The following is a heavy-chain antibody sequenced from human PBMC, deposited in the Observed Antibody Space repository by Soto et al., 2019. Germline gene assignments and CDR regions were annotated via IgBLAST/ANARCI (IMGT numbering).Heavy chain of an antibody. CDR3: ARNSGSYSPYYYGMDV. CDR1: GGSISSYY. CDR2: IYYSGST. Sequence: QVQLQESGPGLVKPSETLSLTCTVSGGSISSYYWSWIRQPPGKGLEWIGYIYYSGSTNYNPSLKSRVTISVDTSKNQFSLKLSSVTAADTAVYYCARNSGSYSPYYYGMDVWGQGTTVTVFS. J-gene: IGHJ6*02. V-gene: IGHV4-59*08. D-gene: IGHD1-26*01.